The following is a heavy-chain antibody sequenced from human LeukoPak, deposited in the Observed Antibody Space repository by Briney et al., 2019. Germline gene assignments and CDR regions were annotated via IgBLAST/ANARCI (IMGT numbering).Heavy chain of an antibody. Sequence: GGSLRLSCAASGFTFSSYAMSWVRQAPGKGLEWVSAISGSGGSTYYADSVKGRFTISRDNSKNTLYLQMNSLRAEDTAVYYCAKDSGGSMVRGAVAINFDYWGQGTLVTVSS. V-gene: IGHV3-23*01. CDR1: GFTFSSYA. J-gene: IGHJ4*02. CDR2: ISGSGGST. D-gene: IGHD3-10*01. CDR3: AKDSGGSMVRGAVAINFDY.